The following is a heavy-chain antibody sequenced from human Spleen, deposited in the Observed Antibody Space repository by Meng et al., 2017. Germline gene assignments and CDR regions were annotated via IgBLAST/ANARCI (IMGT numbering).Heavy chain of an antibody. J-gene: IGHJ5*02. V-gene: IGHV3-49*04. Sequence: GGSLRLSCTASGFTFGDYAMSWVRQAPGKGLEWVGFIRSKAYGGTTEYAASVKGRFTISRDDSKSIAYLQMSSLKTEDTAVYYCTRTYCSGGSCYSRWFDPWGQETRVTVSS. CDR3: TRTYCSGGSCYSRWFDP. D-gene: IGHD2-15*01. CDR1: GFTFGDYA. CDR2: IRSKAYGGTT.